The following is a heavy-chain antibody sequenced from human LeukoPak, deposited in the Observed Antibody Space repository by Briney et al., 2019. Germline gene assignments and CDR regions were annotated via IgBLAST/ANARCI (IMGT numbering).Heavy chain of an antibody. J-gene: IGHJ4*02. D-gene: IGHD3-22*01. V-gene: IGHV3-23*01. CDR2: ISGSGGST. Sequence: GGSLRLSCAASGFTFSSYAMSWVRQAPGKGLEWVSAISGSGGSTNYADSVKGRFTISRDNSKNTLYLQMNSLRAEDTAVYYCAKDPRGGYYDSSGYYYFDYWGQGTLVTVSS. CDR3: AKDPRGGYYDSSGYYYFDY. CDR1: GFTFSSYA.